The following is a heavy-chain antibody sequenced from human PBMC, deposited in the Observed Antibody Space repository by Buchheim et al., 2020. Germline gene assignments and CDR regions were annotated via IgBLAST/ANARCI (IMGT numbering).Heavy chain of an antibody. D-gene: IGHD1-1*01. V-gene: IGHV4-39*01. CDR1: GGSISSSSYY. CDR2: IYYSGST. J-gene: IGHJ4*02. Sequence: QLQLQESGPGLVKPSETLSLTCTVSGGSISSSSYYWGWIRQPPGKGLEWIGSIYYSGSTYYNPSLKSRVTVSVDTSKKQFFLKLGSVTAADTAVYYCATWNWNDQKADYWGQGTL. CDR3: ATWNWNDQKADY.